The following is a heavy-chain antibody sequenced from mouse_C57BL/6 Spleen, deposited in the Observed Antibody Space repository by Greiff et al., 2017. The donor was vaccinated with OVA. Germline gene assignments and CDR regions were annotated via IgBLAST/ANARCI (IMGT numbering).Heavy chain of an antibody. D-gene: IGHD1-1*01. V-gene: IGHV1-64*01. J-gene: IGHJ2*01. CDR2: IHPNSGST. CDR3: ARSDYGSLYYFDY. CDR1: GYTFTSYW. Sequence: VQLQQPGAELVKPGASVKLSCKASGYTFTSYWMHWVKQRPGQGLEWIGMIHPNSGSTNYNEKFKSKATLTVAKSSSTAYMQRSSLTSEDSAVYYCARSDYGSLYYFDYWGQGTTLTVSS.